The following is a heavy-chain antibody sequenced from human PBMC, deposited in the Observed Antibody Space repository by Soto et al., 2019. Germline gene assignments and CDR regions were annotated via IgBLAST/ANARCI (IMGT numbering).Heavy chain of an antibody. CDR3: ARDQYERITIFGVNWFDP. CDR1: GYTFTSYA. Sequence: ASVKVSCKASGYTFTSYAMHWVRQAPGQRLEWMGWINAGNGNTKYSQKFQGRVTITRDTSASTAYMELSSLRSEDTAVYYCARDQYERITIFGVNWFDPWGQGTLVTVSS. D-gene: IGHD3-3*01. V-gene: IGHV1-3*01. CDR2: INAGNGNT. J-gene: IGHJ5*02.